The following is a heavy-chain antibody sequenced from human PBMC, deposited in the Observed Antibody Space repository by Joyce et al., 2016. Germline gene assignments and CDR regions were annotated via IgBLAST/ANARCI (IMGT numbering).Heavy chain of an antibody. Sequence: QLQLQESGPGLVQPSGTLSLTCTVSGHFLSSNSYYWGWIRQPPGKGLEWVGTLHFNGDTYYNPSLTRRVTIAEDTSRNQFSLTLHSGSAADTAVYYWARRVVGVYYFDFWGQGALVTVSS. CDR3: ARRVVGVYYFDF. CDR2: LHFNGDT. J-gene: IGHJ4*02. CDR1: GHFLSSNSYY. D-gene: IGHD2-8*01. V-gene: IGHV4-39*01.